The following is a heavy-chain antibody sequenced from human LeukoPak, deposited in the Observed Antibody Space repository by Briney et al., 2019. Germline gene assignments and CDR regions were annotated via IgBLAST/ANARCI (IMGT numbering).Heavy chain of an antibody. V-gene: IGHV4-38-2*02. CDR2: IHHSGSI. Sequence: PSETLSLTCTVSGYSISSGSYWGWIRQPPGKGLEWIGSIHHSGSIYNNPSLQSRVTISVDTSKNQFSLKLSSVTAADTAVYYCARDVAAAAVYFDYWGQGTLVTVSS. CDR1: GYSISSGSY. J-gene: IGHJ4*02. CDR3: ARDVAAAAVYFDY. D-gene: IGHD6-13*01.